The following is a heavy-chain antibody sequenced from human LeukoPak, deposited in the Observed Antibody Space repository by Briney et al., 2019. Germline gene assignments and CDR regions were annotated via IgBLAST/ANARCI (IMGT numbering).Heavy chain of an antibody. CDR3: AREPWAGAAGRGSVAFDI. CDR2: IIPMFGTA. Sequence: SVKVSCKASGGTFSSYAISWVRQAPGQGLEWMGGIIPMFGTANYAQKFQGRVTITADESTSTAYMELSSLRSEDTAVYYCAREPWAGAAGRGSVAFDIWGQGTMVTVSS. J-gene: IGHJ3*02. CDR1: GGTFSSYA. D-gene: IGHD6-13*01. V-gene: IGHV1-69*13.